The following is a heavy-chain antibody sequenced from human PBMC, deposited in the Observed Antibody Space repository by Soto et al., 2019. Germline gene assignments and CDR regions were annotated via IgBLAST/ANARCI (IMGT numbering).Heavy chain of an antibody. CDR3: AAETGADTFDY. CDR2: IRPKSGET. V-gene: IGHV1-2*02. J-gene: IGHJ4*02. D-gene: IGHD1-1*01. Sequence: QVQLVQSGAEVEEPGASVKVSCKASGYNFNDYFMHWMRQAPGQGLEWMGWIRPKSGETKYEQKFQGRVTMTSDTSISTAYMQLTMVISDDTAVYFCAAETGADTFDYWGQGTLVTVST. CDR1: GYNFNDYF.